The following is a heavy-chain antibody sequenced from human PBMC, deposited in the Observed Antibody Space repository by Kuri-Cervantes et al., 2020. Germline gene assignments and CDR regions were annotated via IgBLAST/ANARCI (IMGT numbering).Heavy chain of an antibody. CDR2: IWYDGSNK. Sequence: GESLKISCAGSGFIFRKNTMHWVRQAPGKGLEWVAVIWYDGSNKYYADSVKGRFTISRDNSKNTLYLQMNSLRAEDTAVYYCASAWGGAKGNDVALGFDPWGQGTLVTVSS. D-gene: IGHD1-1*01. CDR1: GFIFRKNT. V-gene: IGHV3-33*01. CDR3: ASAWGGAKGNDVALGFDP. J-gene: IGHJ5*02.